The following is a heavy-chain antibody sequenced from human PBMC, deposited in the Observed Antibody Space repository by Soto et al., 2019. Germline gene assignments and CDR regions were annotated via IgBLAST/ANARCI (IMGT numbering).Heavy chain of an antibody. D-gene: IGHD5-12*01. CDR1: GGSLSSSTYY. Sequence: QLQMQESGPGLVQPSETLSLTCTVSGGSLSSSTYYWGWIRQPPGKGLEWLGSIYYSGSAYYNPALKSRVTISVDTSKNQYSLKLSSVTAADTAVYFCARPLLGATILSGFDSWGQGILVTVSS. V-gene: IGHV4-39*01. CDR2: IYYSGSA. CDR3: ARPLLGATILSGFDS. J-gene: IGHJ4*02.